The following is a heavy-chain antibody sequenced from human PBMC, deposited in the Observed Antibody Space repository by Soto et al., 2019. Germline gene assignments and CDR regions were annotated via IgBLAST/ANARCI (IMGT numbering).Heavy chain of an antibody. CDR2: INVYNGNT. CDR3: ARGVGSGSYYNQYHGFDP. Sequence: ASVKVSCKASGYTFTNYGISWVRQAPGQGLEWMGWINVYNGNTKYAQKVQGRVTMTTDTSTSTAYMELRSLRSDDTAVYYCARGVGSGSYYNQYHGFDPWGQGTLVTVSS. V-gene: IGHV1-18*01. D-gene: IGHD3-10*01. CDR1: GYTFTNYG. J-gene: IGHJ5*02.